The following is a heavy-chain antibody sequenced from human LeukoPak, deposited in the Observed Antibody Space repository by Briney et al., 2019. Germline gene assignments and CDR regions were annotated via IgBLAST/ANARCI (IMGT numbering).Heavy chain of an antibody. CDR1: GFTFGDYA. V-gene: IGHV4-34*01. D-gene: IGHD3-22*01. CDR3: ARGRGDSSGYYYFDY. Sequence: GSLRLSCTASGFTFGDYAMSWVRQAPGKGLEWIGEINHSGSTNYNPSLKSRVTISVDTSKNQFSLKLSSVTAADTAVYYCARGRGDSSGYYYFDYWGQGTLVTVSS. J-gene: IGHJ4*02. CDR2: INHSGST.